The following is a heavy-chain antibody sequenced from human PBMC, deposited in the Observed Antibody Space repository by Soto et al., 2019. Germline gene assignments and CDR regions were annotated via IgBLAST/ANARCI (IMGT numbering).Heavy chain of an antibody. CDR1: GFTFSDHY. Sequence: EVQLVEAGGGLVQPEGSLRLSCAASGFTFSDHYMDWVRQAPGKGLEWVGRIKNKANSYTTEYAAPVKGRFTISRDDSKNSVFLQMNRLKTDDSAVYYCTRERMGSSRSSDYLGQGILVTVSS. V-gene: IGHV3-72*01. J-gene: IGHJ4*02. CDR3: TRERMGSSRSSDY. CDR2: IKNKANSYTT. D-gene: IGHD6-19*01.